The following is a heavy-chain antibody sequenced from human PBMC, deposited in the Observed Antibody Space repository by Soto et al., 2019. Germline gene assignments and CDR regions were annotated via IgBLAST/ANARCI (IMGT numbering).Heavy chain of an antibody. CDR3: ARGGGYTFDY. Sequence: QLQLQESGSGLVKPSQTLSLTCAVSGGSISSGGYSWSWIRQPPGKGLEWIGYIYHSGSTYYNPSLKSRVTLPENRSKNQFSLKLSSVTAEDTAVYYCARGGGYTFDYWGQGTLVTVSS. J-gene: IGHJ4*02. CDR2: IYHSGST. D-gene: IGHD3-16*01. V-gene: IGHV4-30-2*01. CDR1: GGSISSGGYS.